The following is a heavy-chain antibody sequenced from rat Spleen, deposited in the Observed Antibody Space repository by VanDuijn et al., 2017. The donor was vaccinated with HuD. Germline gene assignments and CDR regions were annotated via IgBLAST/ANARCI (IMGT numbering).Heavy chain of an antibody. D-gene: IGHD1-4*01. J-gene: IGHJ3*01. Sequence: EVQLVESGGGLVQPGRSLKLSCVASGFTFNNYWMTWIRQAPGKGLEWVASITNTGDTTYYSDSVKGRFTISRDNAISTLYLQVSSLRSEDTATYYCATAGSRVSRFAYLGQGPLVTVSS. CDR2: ITNTGDTT. CDR3: ATAGSRVSRFAY. CDR1: GFTFNNYW. V-gene: IGHV5-31*01.